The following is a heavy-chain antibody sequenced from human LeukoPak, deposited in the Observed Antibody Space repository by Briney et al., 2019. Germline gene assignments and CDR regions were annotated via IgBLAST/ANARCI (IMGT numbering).Heavy chain of an antibody. CDR2: IRYDGSNR. V-gene: IGHV3-30*02. CDR3: AKDGDTIYFDLDS. Sequence: GGSLRLSCVASGFTFSHYGMHWVRQAPGKGLEWVAFIRYDGSNRYHANSVKGRFTMSRDDSRNTLYLQMNSLRAEDTAVYYCAKDGDTIYFDLDSWGQGTLVTVSS. J-gene: IGHJ4*02. CDR1: GFTFSHYG. D-gene: IGHD3-3*01.